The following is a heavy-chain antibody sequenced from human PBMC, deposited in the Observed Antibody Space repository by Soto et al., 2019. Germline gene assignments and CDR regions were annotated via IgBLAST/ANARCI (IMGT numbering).Heavy chain of an antibody. Sequence: QVQLVQSGAEVKKPGSSVKVSCKASGGTFSSYAISWVRQAPGQGLEWMEGIIPIFGTANYAQKFQGRVTITADESTSTAYMELSSLRSEDTAVYYCARDDIVATIRSRDYYGMDVWGQGTTVTVSS. CDR2: IIPIFGTA. CDR1: GGTFSSYA. D-gene: IGHD5-12*01. V-gene: IGHV1-69*01. CDR3: ARDDIVATIRSRDYYGMDV. J-gene: IGHJ6*02.